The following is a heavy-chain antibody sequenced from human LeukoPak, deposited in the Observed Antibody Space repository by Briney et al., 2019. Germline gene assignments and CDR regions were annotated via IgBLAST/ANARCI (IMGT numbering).Heavy chain of an antibody. V-gene: IGHV3-20*01. D-gene: IGHD3-22*01. CDR3: ASYYYDSSGYYYSYY. CDR2: INWNGGST. J-gene: IGHJ4*02. CDR1: GFTFDDYG. Sequence: GGSLRLSCAASGFTFDDYGMSWVRQAPGKGLEWVPGINWNGGSTGYADSVKGRFTISRDNAKNSLYLQMNSLRAEDTALYHCASYYYDSSGYYYSYYWGQGTLVTVSS.